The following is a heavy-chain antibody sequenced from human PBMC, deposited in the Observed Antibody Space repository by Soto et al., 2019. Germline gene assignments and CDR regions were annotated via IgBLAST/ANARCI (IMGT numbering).Heavy chain of an antibody. CDR1: GDSISSNKW. V-gene: IGHV4-4*02. Sequence: QVQLQESGPGLVKPSGTLSLTCAVSGDSISSNKWWSWVRQPPGKGLEWIGDIYHSGSTNYNPSLKSRVTISVDKSKNLFSLKLSSVTAADTAVYYCARRTGYTNSWFFDYWGQGTLVTVSS. D-gene: IGHD6-13*01. CDR2: IYHSGST. CDR3: ARRTGYTNSWFFDY. J-gene: IGHJ4*02.